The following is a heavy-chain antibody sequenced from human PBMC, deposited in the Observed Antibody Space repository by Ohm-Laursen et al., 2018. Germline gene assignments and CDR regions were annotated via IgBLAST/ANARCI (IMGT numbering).Heavy chain of an antibody. Sequence: SLRLSCSASGFTFSSYAISWVRQAPGKGLEWVSAISGSGGSTYYADSVKGRFTISRDNSKNTLYLQMNSLRAEDTAVYYCAKDQRIMITFGGVIAHWGRGTLVTVSS. J-gene: IGHJ4*02. CDR3: AKDQRIMITFGGVIAH. CDR1: GFTFSSYA. D-gene: IGHD3-16*02. CDR2: ISGSGGST. V-gene: IGHV3-23*01.